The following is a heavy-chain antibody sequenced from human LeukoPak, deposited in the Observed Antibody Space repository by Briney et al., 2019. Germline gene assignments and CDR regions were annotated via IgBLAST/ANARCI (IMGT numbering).Heavy chain of an antibody. J-gene: IGHJ4*02. Sequence: ASVKVSCKASGYTFTTYYIHWLRQASGQGLEWMGIINPSGGSTTYAQNFQGRVTMTRDTSTSTLYMELTNLRSEDTAVYYCARDLGERWLQLWYWGQGTLVAVSS. D-gene: IGHD5-24*01. CDR2: INPSGGST. V-gene: IGHV1-46*01. CDR1: GYTFTTYY. CDR3: ARDLGERWLQLWY.